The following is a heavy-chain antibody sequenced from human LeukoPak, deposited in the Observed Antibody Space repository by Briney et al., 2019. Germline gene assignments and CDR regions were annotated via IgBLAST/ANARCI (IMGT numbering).Heavy chain of an antibody. V-gene: IGHV4-31*03. CDR3: ARGAGRIAVAGTWVDY. CDR1: GGSISSGGYY. D-gene: IGHD6-19*01. Sequence: SETLSLTCTVSGGSISSGGYYWSWIRQHPGKGLEWIGYIYYSGSTYYTPSLKSRVTISVDTSKNQFSLKLSSVTAADTAVYYCARGAGRIAVAGTWVDYWGQGTLVTVSS. CDR2: IYYSGST. J-gene: IGHJ4*02.